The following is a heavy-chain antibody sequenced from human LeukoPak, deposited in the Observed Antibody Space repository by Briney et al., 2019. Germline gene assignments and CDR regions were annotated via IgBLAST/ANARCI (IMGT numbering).Heavy chain of an antibody. CDR1: GFFVGNNH. CDR3: AGYGGYSL. V-gene: IGHV3-66*01. D-gene: IGHD3-22*01. CDR2: IYYSGDT. Sequence: GGSLRLSCAVSGFFVGNNHLAWVRQAPGQGLECVSTIYYSGDTFFADSVKGRFTISRDNSRNTVYLQMNNLRADDTAMYYCAGYGGYSLWGQGTLVTVSP. J-gene: IGHJ4*02.